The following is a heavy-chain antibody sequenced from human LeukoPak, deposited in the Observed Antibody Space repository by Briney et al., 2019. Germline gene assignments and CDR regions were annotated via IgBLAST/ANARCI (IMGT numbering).Heavy chain of an antibody. V-gene: IGHV3-33*01. CDR1: GFTFSSYG. D-gene: IGHD4-17*01. CDR3: ARAAYGDYDNFDY. CDR2: IWYDGSNK. Sequence: GGSLRLSCAASGFTFSSYGMHWVRQAPGKGLEWVAVIWYDGSNKYYADPVKGRFTISRDNSKNTLYLQMNSLRAEDTAVYYCARAAYGDYDNFDYWGQGTLVTVSS. J-gene: IGHJ4*02.